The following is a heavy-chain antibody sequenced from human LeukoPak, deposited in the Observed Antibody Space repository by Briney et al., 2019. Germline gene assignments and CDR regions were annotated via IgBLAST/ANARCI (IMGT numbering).Heavy chain of an antibody. J-gene: IGHJ4*02. V-gene: IGHV3-23*01. CDR2: FSGNGGSA. CDR1: GFTFSNYA. D-gene: IGHD2-15*01. CDR3: AKGSGGSCYCSFDY. Sequence: GGSLRLSCAASGFTFSNYAMGWVRQAPGMGLEWVSTFSGNGGSAYYADSVKGRFTISRDKSKNTLYLQMNSLRAEDTAVYYCAKGSGGSCYCSFDYWGQGTLVTVSS.